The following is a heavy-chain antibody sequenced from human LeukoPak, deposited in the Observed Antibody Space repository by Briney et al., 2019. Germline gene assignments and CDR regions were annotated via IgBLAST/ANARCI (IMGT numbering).Heavy chain of an antibody. J-gene: IGHJ4*02. V-gene: IGHV3-23*01. D-gene: IGHD5-24*01. CDR2: ISGSGGST. CDR1: GFTFSSYA. CDR3: AKDKERWLQFNYFDY. Sequence: GGSLRLSCAASGFTFSSYAMSWVRQAPGKGLEWVSAISGSGGSTYYADSVKGRFNISRDNSKNTLYLQMNSLRAEDTAVYYCAKDKERWLQFNYFDYWGQGTLVTVSS.